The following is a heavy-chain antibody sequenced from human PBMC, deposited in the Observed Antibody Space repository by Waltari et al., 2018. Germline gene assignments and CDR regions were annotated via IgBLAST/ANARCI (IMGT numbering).Heavy chain of an antibody. CDR3: ARDSASSSWPYYYYYGMDV. D-gene: IGHD6-13*01. J-gene: IGHJ6*02. Sequence: QVQLQESGPGLVKPSQTLSLTCTVSGGSISSGSYYWSWIRQPAGKGLEWIGRIYTSGSTNYNPPLKSRFTISVDTSKNQFSLKLSSVTAADTAVYYCARDSASSSWPYYYYYGMDVWGQGTTVTVSS. CDR2: IYTSGST. CDR1: GGSISSGSYY. V-gene: IGHV4-61*02.